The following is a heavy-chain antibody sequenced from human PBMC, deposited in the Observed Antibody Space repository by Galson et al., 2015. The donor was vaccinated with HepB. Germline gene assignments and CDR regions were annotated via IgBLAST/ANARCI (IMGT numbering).Heavy chain of an antibody. Sequence: SLRLSCAASGFTFSSYSMNWVRQAPGKGLEWVSSISSSSSYIYYADSVKGRFTISRDNAKNSLYLQMNSLRAEDTAVYYCARDVSVVVPAGAYYYYYMDVWGKGTTVTVSS. CDR2: ISSSSSYI. CDR3: ARDVSVVVPAGAYYYYYMDV. V-gene: IGHV3-21*01. CDR1: GFTFSSYS. J-gene: IGHJ6*03. D-gene: IGHD2-2*01.